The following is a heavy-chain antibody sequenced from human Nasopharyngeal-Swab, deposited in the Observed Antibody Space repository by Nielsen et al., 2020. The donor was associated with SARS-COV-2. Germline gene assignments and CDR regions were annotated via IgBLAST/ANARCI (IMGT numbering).Heavy chain of an antibody. CDR2: INPNSGGT. CDR3: ATADPAGSPSVWFDY. Sequence: ASVKVSCKASGYTFTGYYMHWVRQAPGQGLEWMGRINPNSGGTNYAQKFQGRVTMTRDTSISTAYMELSRLRSEDTAVYYCATADPAGSPSVWFDYWGQGTQVTVSS. D-gene: IGHD1-14*01. CDR1: GYTFTGYY. J-gene: IGHJ4*02. V-gene: IGHV1-2*06.